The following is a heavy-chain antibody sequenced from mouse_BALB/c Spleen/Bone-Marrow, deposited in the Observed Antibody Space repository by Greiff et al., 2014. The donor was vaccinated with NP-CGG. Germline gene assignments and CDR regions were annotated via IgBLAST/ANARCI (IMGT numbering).Heavy chain of an antibody. V-gene: IGHV1-9*01. Sequence: VHLVESGAELMKPGASMKISCKATGYTFSSYWIEWVKQRPGHGLEWIGEILPGSGSTNYNEQFKGKATFTADASSSTAYMELGSLTSESSAVYYCARYYYGNPTGYFDYWGQGTTLTVSS. CDR1: GYTFSSYW. CDR2: ILPGSGST. J-gene: IGHJ2*01. CDR3: ARYYYGNPTGYFDY. D-gene: IGHD2-1*01.